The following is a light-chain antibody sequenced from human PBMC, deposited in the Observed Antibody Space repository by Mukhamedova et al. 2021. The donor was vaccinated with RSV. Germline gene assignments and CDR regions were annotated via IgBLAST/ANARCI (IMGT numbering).Light chain of an antibody. CDR1: STDVGRYNL. CDR2: EGN. V-gene: IGLV2-23*01. Sequence: GTSTDVGRYNLVSWYQQHPGKAPKFIIYEGNKRPSGVSDRFSGSHSGNTASLTISGPQAEDEADYYCSSYAGSKTLVFGGGTKVT. CDR3: SSYAGSKTLV. J-gene: IGLJ3*02.